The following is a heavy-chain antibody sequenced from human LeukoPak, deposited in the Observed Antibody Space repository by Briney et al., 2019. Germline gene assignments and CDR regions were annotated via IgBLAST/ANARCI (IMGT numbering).Heavy chain of an antibody. D-gene: IGHD2-21*02. Sequence: ASVKVSCKASGYTFSSYYMHWVRQAPGQGLEWMGIINPTGGGTNYAQKFQGRVTMTRDTSTSTVYMELSSLRSEDTAVYYCARGPYCGGDCYIFDYWGQGTLVTVSS. J-gene: IGHJ4*02. V-gene: IGHV1-46*01. CDR1: GYTFSSYY. CDR3: ARGPYCGGDCYIFDY. CDR2: INPTGGGT.